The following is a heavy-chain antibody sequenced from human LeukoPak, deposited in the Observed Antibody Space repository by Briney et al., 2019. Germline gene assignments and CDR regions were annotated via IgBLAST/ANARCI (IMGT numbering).Heavy chain of an antibody. CDR2: INPNSGGT. CDR1: GYTFTGYY. CDR3: ALYSGSYSLSGAFDF. D-gene: IGHD1-26*01. V-gene: IGHV1-2*04. Sequence: GASVKVSCKASGYTFTGYYMHWVRQAPGQGLEWMGWINPNSGGTNYAQKFQGWVTMTRDTSISTAYMELSSLRSEDTAVYYCALYSGSYSLSGAFDFWGQGTPVTVSS. J-gene: IGHJ3*01.